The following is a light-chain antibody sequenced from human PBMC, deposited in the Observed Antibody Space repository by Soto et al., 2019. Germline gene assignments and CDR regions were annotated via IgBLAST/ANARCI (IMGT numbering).Light chain of an antibody. J-gene: IGKJ3*01. CDR3: LQRSIGFT. V-gene: IGKV3-11*01. CDR2: GAS. CDR1: QSVGSY. Sequence: EIVLTQSPATLSLSPGERATLSCRASQSVGSYLAWYQQKPGQAPRLLIFGASSRAPGIPARFSGSGSGTDFTLTISSLEPEDFAVYHCLQRSIGFTFDPGTKVDIK.